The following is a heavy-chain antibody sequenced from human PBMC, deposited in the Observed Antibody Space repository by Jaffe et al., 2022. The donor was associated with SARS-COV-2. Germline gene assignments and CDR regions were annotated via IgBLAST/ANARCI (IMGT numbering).Heavy chain of an antibody. D-gene: IGHD2-8*02. CDR1: GFTFNNYA. V-gene: IGHV3-23*01. CDR3: SKGGGFCTGEICQTGNEPFDV. Sequence: EVQLLESGGGLVQPGGSLRLSCAASGFTFNNYAMTWVRQTPGKGLEWVSTITGTGVTTYYADSVKGRFTISRDNPKSTVYLHLNSLTAEDTAVYYCSKGGGFCTGEICQTGNEPFDVWGQGTMVTVSS. CDR2: ITGTGVTT. J-gene: IGHJ3*01.